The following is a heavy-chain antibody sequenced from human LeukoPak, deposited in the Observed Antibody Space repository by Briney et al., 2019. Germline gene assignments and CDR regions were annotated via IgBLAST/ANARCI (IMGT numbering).Heavy chain of an antibody. CDR2: ISGSGST. V-gene: IGHV4-4*07. D-gene: IGHD2-15*01. Sequence: SGTLSLTCAVSGGSISGYYWSWIRQPAGKGLEWMGRISGSGSTDYDPSLKSRITMSVDTSKNQFSLKLNSVTAADTAVYYCAREGRSSTPGYWGQGTLVTVSS. J-gene: IGHJ4*02. CDR1: GGSISGYY. CDR3: AREGRSSTPGY.